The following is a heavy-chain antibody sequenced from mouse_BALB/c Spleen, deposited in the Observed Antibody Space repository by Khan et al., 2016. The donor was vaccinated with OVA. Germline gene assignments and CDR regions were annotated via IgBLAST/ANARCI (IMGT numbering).Heavy chain of an antibody. CDR2: ISSSGVT. CDR3: ARGNYYGYYFDY. Sequence: EVQLVESGPGLVKPSQSASLTCTVTGYSITSGYACNLIRQFPGNKLEWMGNISSSGVTNYTPSLKSRTTITGDTSTNQFFLQLNSVTTEDIATYDCARGNYYGYYFDYWGQGTTLTVSS. V-gene: IGHV3-2*02. J-gene: IGHJ2*01. D-gene: IGHD1-1*01. CDR1: GYSITSGYA.